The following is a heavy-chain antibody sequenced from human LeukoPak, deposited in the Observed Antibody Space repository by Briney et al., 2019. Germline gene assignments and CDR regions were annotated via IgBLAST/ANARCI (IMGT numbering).Heavy chain of an antibody. J-gene: IGHJ3*02. D-gene: IGHD1-1*01. CDR1: GFTFSSYA. Sequence: GGALRLSCAASGFTFSSYAIQGGRQGPGQGVGGVAVISYDGSNKYYADSVKGRFTISRDNSKNTLYLQMNSLRVEDTAVFYCARGRTGAYDAFDIWGQGTMVTVSS. V-gene: IGHV3-30-3*01. CDR3: ARGRTGAYDAFDI. CDR2: ISYDGSNK.